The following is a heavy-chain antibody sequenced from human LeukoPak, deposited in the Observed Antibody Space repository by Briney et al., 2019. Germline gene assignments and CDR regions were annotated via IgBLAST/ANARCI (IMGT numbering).Heavy chain of an antibody. CDR1: GFTFSSYS. V-gene: IGHV3-48*04. CDR2: ISSSSSTI. J-gene: IGHJ4*02. Sequence: GGSLRLSCAASGFTFSSYSMNWVRQAPGKGLEWVSYISSSSSTIYYADSVKGRFTISRDNAKNSLYLQMNSLRAEDTAVYYCARDSYYYDSSGYYYYWGQGTLVTVSS. D-gene: IGHD3-22*01. CDR3: ARDSYYYDSSGYYYY.